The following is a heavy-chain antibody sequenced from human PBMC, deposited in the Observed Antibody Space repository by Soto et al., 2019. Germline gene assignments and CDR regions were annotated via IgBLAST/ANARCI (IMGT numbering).Heavy chain of an antibody. CDR2: IIPISGTA. Sequence: SVKVSCKASGGTFSSYAISWVRQATGQGLEWMGGIIPISGTANYAQKFQGRVTITADESTSTAYMELSSLRSEDTAVYYCARSQGSSTSLEIYYYYYYGMDVWGQGTTVTVSS. CDR1: GGTFSSYA. CDR3: ARSQGSSTSLEIYYYYYYGMDV. J-gene: IGHJ6*02. D-gene: IGHD2-2*01. V-gene: IGHV1-69*13.